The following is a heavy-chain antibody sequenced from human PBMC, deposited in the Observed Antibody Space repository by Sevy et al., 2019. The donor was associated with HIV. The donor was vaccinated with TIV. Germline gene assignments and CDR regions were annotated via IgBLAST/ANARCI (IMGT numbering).Heavy chain of an antibody. CDR1: GFTFSSYG. Sequence: GGSLRLSCAASGFTFSSYGMLWVRQAPGKGLEWVAVISYDGSNKYYADSVKGRFTISRDNSKNTLYLQMNSLRAEDTAVYYCAKVSGRDVGLLSSSWGNYGMDVWGQGTTVTVSS. CDR2: ISYDGSNK. CDR3: AKVSGRDVGLLSSSWGNYGMDV. J-gene: IGHJ6*02. D-gene: IGHD6-6*01. V-gene: IGHV3-30*18.